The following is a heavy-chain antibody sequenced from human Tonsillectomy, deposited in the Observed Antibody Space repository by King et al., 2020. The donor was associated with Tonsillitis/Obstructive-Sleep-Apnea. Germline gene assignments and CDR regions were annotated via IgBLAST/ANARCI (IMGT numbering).Heavy chain of an antibody. Sequence: QLVQSGGGLVQPGGSLRLSCAASGFSVSTKYMTWLRQAPGRGLEWVSVLYAGGSTYYADSVDGRFTISRDNPKNTLYIQMNSLRAEDTAVYYCARGIVVVPNAIKSPQYYMDVWGKGTTVTVSS. J-gene: IGHJ6*03. CDR1: GFSVSTKY. D-gene: IGHD2-2*01. CDR3: ARGIVVVPNAIKSPQYYMDV. CDR2: LYAGGST. V-gene: IGHV3-66*01.